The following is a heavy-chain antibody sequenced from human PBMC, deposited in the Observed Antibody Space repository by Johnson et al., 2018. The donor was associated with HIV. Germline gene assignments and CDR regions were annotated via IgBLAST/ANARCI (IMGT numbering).Heavy chain of an antibody. CDR3: ARDQDWGYDDSTAFDI. V-gene: IGHV3-30*04. CDR1: GFTFSNYA. J-gene: IGHJ3*02. CDR2: ISYDGSNK. Sequence: QVQLVESGGGVVQPGRSLRLSCVGSGFTFSNYALHCVRQAPGKGLEWVALISYDGSNKYYADSVKGRFTISRDNSKNTVYLQMSSLRAEDTAVYHCARDQDWGYDDSTAFDIWGQGTMVTVSS. D-gene: IGHD3-22*01.